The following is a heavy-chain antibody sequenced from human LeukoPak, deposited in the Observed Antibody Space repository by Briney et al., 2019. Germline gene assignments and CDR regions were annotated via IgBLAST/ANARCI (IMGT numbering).Heavy chain of an antibody. CDR2: INPNSGDT. J-gene: IGHJ4*02. V-gene: IGHV1-2*02. D-gene: IGHD2-15*01. CDR3: ALPPCSGGNCYFDY. CDR1: GYTFTGHY. Sequence: ASVKVSCWASGYTFTGHYIHWVRQAPGQGLEWMGWINPNSGDTNYAQKFQDRVTMTRDTSISTAYMELSRLSSDDTAVYYCALPPCSGGNCYFDYWGQGTLVTVSS.